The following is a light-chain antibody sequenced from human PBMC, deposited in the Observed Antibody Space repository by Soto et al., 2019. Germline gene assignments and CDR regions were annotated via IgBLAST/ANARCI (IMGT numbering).Light chain of an antibody. J-gene: IGKJ4*01. Sequence: EIVMTQFPATLSVSPGERATLSCRASQSIRSNLAWYQQTAGQAPRPLIYGASIRATGIPARFSGSGSGTEFTLTISSLQSEDFAVYHCQQYNTWPPLTFGGGTKVEIK. CDR3: QQYNTWPPLT. CDR2: GAS. V-gene: IGKV3-15*01. CDR1: QSIRSN.